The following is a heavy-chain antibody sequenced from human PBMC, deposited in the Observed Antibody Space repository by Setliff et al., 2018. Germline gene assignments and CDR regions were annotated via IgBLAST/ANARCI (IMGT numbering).Heavy chain of an antibody. CDR1: GGSFSGYY. D-gene: IGHD5-18*01. J-gene: IGHJ6*02. CDR3: ARGGYRYYYYSMDV. Sequence: PSETLSLTCAVYGGSFSGYYWSWIRQPPGKGLEWIGEINHSGSTNYNPSLKSRVTISVDTSKNPFSLKLSSVTAADTAVYYCARGGYRYYYYSMDVWGQGTTVTVSS. CDR2: INHSGST. V-gene: IGHV4-34*01.